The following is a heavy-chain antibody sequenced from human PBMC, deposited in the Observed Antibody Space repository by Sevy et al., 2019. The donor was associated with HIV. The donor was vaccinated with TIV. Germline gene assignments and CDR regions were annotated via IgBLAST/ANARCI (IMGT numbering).Heavy chain of an antibody. CDR3: AKVVAAPPGVDY. D-gene: IGHD6-13*01. J-gene: IGHJ4*02. CDR1: GFTFSSYA. Sequence: GGSLRLSCAASGFTFSSYAMSWVRQAPGKGLEWVSGISGSGGSTYYADSVKGRFTISRDNSKNTLYLQMNSLRAEDTAVYYCAKVVAAPPGVDYWGQGTLVTVSS. CDR2: ISGSGGST. V-gene: IGHV3-23*01.